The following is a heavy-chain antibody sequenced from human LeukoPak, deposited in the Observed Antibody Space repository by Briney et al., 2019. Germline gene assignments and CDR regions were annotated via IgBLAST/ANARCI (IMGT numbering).Heavy chain of an antibody. V-gene: IGHV1-24*01. CDR1: GYTLTESP. D-gene: IGHD4-17*01. J-gene: IGHJ5*02. Sequence: ASVKVSCKVSGYTLTESPMHWVRQAPGKGLEWMGGFDPEDGETIYAQKFQGRVTMTEDTSTDTAYMELSSLRSEDTAVYYCATGRDYGDYLNWFDPWGQGTLVTVSS. CDR3: ATGRDYGDYLNWFDP. CDR2: FDPEDGET.